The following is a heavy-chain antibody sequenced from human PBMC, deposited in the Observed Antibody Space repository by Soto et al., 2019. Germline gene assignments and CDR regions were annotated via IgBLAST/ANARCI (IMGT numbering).Heavy chain of an antibody. D-gene: IGHD5-18*01. CDR1: GDSISSINNY. J-gene: IGHJ4*02. CDR3: ARASNKRGYSYGPDY. Sequence: PSETLSLTCTVSGDSISSINNYWSWIRQPPGEGLEWIGFISYSGTTSYSPSLKSRVAISLDTSKNQFSLSLNFVTAADTAVYYCARASNKRGYSYGPDYWGQGTLVTVSS. V-gene: IGHV4-30-4*01. CDR2: ISYSGTT.